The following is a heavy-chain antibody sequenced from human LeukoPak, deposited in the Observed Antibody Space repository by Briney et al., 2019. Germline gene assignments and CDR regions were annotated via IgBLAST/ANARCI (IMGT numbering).Heavy chain of an antibody. CDR2: IYFSGRT. V-gene: IGHV4-59*01. D-gene: IGHD3-10*01. J-gene: IGHJ5*02. CDR1: VGSLSSYY. Sequence: SETLSLTCTVSVGSLSSYYWSWIRQPPGKGLEWIGYIYFSGRTNYNPSLKSRVTISLDTSKNQFSLKLSSVTAADTAVYYCARGGYYGSGNDFRFDPWGQGTLVTVSS. CDR3: ARGGYYGSGNDFRFDP.